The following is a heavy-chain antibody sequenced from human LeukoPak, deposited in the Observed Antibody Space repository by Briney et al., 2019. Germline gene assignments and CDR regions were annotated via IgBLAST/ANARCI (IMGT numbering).Heavy chain of an antibody. Sequence: ASVKVSCKASGYTFTGYYMHWVRQAPGQGLEWMGWINPNSGGTNYAQKFQGRVTMTRDTSISTAYMELSRLRSDDTAVYYCARYLLVRGVFDYWGQGTLVTVSS. CDR2: INPNSGGT. V-gene: IGHV1-2*02. CDR3: ARYLLVRGVFDY. CDR1: GYTFTGYY. J-gene: IGHJ4*02. D-gene: IGHD3-10*01.